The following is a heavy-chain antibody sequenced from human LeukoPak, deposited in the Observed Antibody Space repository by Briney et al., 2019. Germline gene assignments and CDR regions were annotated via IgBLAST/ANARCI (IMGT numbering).Heavy chain of an antibody. D-gene: IGHD3-10*01. J-gene: IGHJ4*02. Sequence: GGSLRLSCAASGFTFTSSGMHWVRHAPGKGLEWVAFIRYDGSNKYYADSVKGRFTISRDNSKNTLYLQMNSLRAEDTAVYYCAKVASYYYGSGSYPPYFDYWGQGTLVTVSS. CDR1: GFTFTSSG. CDR2: IRYDGSNK. CDR3: AKVASYYYGSGSYPPYFDY. V-gene: IGHV3-30*02.